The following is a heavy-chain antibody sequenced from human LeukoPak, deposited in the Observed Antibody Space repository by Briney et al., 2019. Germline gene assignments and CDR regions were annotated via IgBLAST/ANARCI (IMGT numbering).Heavy chain of an antibody. CDR2: INPNSGGT. D-gene: IGHD5-12*01. Sequence: GASVRVSCKASGYTFSGYYMHWVRQAPGQGLEWMGWINPNSGGTNYAQRFQGRVTMTRDTSISTAYMELTRLRSDDTALYYCAKTSDTGYDYFDYCGQGTLVTVSS. J-gene: IGHJ4*02. CDR1: GYTFSGYY. V-gene: IGHV1-2*02. CDR3: AKTSDTGYDYFDY.